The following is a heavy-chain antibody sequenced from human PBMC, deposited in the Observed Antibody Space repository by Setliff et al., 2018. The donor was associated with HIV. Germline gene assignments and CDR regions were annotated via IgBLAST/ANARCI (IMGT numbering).Heavy chain of an antibody. CDR2: IYGMGET. D-gene: IGHD3-22*01. J-gene: IGHJ5*01. CDR3: ARTRYFYDSSDRYWVIDS. V-gene: IGHV4-4*08. CDR1: GASVRTYY. Sequence: PSETLSLTCTVSGASVRTYYWTWIRQPPGKGLEWIGNIYGMGETKYHPSLKSRVTISLDKTKNAFSLRLTSVTAADTGVYFCARTRYFYDSSDRYWVIDSWGQGTLVTVSS.